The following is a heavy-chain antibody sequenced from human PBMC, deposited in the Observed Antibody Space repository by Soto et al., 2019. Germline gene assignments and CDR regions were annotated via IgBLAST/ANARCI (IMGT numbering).Heavy chain of an antibody. D-gene: IGHD1-20*01. CDR2: INAGNGNT. V-gene: IGHV1-3*01. J-gene: IGHJ4*02. Sequence: GASVKVSCKASGYTFTSYAMHWVRQAPGQRLEWMGWINAGNGNTKYSQKFQGRVTITRDTSASTAYMELSSLRSEDTAVYYCARDLPLNWNLDYWGQGTLVTVSS. CDR3: ARDLPLNWNLDY. CDR1: GYTFTSYA.